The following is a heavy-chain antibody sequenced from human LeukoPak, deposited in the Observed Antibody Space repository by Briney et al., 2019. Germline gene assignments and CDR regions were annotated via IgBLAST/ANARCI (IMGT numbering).Heavy chain of an antibody. V-gene: IGHV4-34*01. CDR2: INHSGST. Sequence: PSETLSLTCAVYGGSFSGYYWSWIRQPPGKGLEWIGEINHSGSTNYNPSLKSRVTISVDTSKNQFSLKLSSATAADTAVYYCAALSYSSSWYSDYWGQGTLVTVSS. CDR1: GGSFSGYY. D-gene: IGHD6-13*01. CDR3: AALSYSSSWYSDY. J-gene: IGHJ4*02.